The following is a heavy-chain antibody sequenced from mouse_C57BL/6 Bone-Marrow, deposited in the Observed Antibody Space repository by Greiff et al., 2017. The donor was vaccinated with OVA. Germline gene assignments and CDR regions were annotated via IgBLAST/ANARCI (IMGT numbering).Heavy chain of an antibody. CDR3: SRIYYGNYDYFDY. D-gene: IGHD2-1*01. J-gene: IGHJ2*01. CDR2: IRLKSDNYAT. CDR1: GFTFSNYW. V-gene: IGHV6-3*01. Sequence: EVKVEESGGGLVQPGGSMKLSCVASGFTFSNYWMNWVRQSPEKGLEWVAQIRLKSDNYATHYAESVKGRFTISRDDSKSSVYLQMNNLRAEDTGIYYCSRIYYGNYDYFDYWGQGTTLTVSS.